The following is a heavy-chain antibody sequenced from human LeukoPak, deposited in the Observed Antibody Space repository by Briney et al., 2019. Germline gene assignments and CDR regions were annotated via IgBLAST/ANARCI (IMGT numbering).Heavy chain of an antibody. J-gene: IGHJ6*02. CDR2: IRYDGSNT. D-gene: IGHD5-18*01. CDR1: GITFSNYG. V-gene: IGHV3-30*02. Sequence: GGSLRLSCAASGITFSNYGMHWVRQAPGKGLEWVTFIRYDGSNTYYADSVKGRFTVSRDNAKNTLYLQMNSLRVEDTAVYFCARGILAHYGMDVWGQGTTVTVSS. CDR3: ARGILAHYGMDV.